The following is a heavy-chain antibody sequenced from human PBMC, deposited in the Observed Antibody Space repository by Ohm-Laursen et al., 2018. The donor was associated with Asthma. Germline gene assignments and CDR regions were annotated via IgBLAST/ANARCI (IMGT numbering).Heavy chain of an antibody. CDR1: GFTFSSYA. Sequence: SLRLSCTASGFTFSSYAMSWVRQAPGKGLEWVSAISGSGGSTYYADSVKGRFTISRDNSKNTLYLQMNSLRAEDTAVYYCAKGANYGGYEGYFDYWGQGTLVTVSS. CDR2: ISGSGGST. D-gene: IGHD4-17*01. CDR3: AKGANYGGYEGYFDY. J-gene: IGHJ4*02. V-gene: IGHV3-23*01.